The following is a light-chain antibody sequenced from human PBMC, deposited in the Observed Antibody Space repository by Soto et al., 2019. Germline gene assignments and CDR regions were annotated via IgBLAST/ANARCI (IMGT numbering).Light chain of an antibody. CDR1: SSDVGGYSY. V-gene: IGLV2-8*01. J-gene: IGLJ2*01. CDR3: SSYTGSNNVV. CDR2: EVN. Sequence: QSALTQPPSASGSPGQSVTISCTGASSDVGGYSYVSWYQQHPGKAPKLMIYEVNKRPSGVPDRFSGSKSGNTASLTVSGLQAEDEADYCCSSYTGSNNVVFGGGTKRTVL.